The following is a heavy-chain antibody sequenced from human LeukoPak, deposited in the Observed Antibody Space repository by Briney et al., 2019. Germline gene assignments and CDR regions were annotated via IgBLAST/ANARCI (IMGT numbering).Heavy chain of an antibody. CDR1: GGTFSSYA. V-gene: IGHV1-69*04. CDR3: ANSPSTTVTTFGYYYYYGMDV. CDR2: IIPILGIA. D-gene: IGHD4-17*01. Sequence: GSSVKVSCKASGGTFSSYAISWVRQAPGQGLEWMGRIIPILGIANYAQKFQGRVTITADKSTSTAYMELSSLRSEDTAVYYCANSPSTTVTTFGYYYYYGMDVWGQGTTVTVSS. J-gene: IGHJ6*02.